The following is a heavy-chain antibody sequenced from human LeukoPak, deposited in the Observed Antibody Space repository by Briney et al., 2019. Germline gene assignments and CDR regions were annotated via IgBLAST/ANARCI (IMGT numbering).Heavy chain of an antibody. J-gene: IGHJ4*02. CDR3: AKFPDYDSSGYYWLDY. D-gene: IGHD3-22*01. CDR2: ISGSGGST. V-gene: IGHV3-23*01. Sequence: GGSLRLSCAASGFTFSSYSMNWVRQAPGKGLEWVSAISGSGGSTYYADSVKGRFTISRDNSKNTLYLQMNSLRAEDTAVYYCAKFPDYDSSGYYWLDYWGQGTLVTVSS. CDR1: GFTFSSYS.